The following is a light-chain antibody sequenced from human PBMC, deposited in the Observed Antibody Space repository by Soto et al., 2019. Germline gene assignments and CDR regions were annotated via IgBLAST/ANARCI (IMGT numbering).Light chain of an antibody. CDR2: GTS. Sequence: EVVLTQSPGTLSLSRGERATLSCRASERIYSAYLGWYQQKPGQAPRLLIYGTSSRATGIPDRFSGSGSGTDFTLTISRLEPEDFAVYYCQQYGGSPRTFGQGTKVDI. CDR3: QQYGGSPRT. CDR1: ERIYSAY. V-gene: IGKV3-20*01. J-gene: IGKJ1*01.